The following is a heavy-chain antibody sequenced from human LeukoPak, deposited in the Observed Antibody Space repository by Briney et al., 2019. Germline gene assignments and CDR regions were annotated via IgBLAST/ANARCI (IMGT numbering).Heavy chain of an antibody. D-gene: IGHD3-16*01. V-gene: IGHV4-59*12. Sequence: SETLSLTCTVSGGSISSNYWSWIRQPPGKGLEWIGYIHYRGSTNYNPSLKSRVTMSVDTSRNQFSLRLTSVTAADTAVYYCARGDFYDGGGRNWFDPWGPGTPVTVSS. CDR2: IHYRGST. J-gene: IGHJ5*02. CDR3: ARGDFYDGGGRNWFDP. CDR1: GGSISSNY.